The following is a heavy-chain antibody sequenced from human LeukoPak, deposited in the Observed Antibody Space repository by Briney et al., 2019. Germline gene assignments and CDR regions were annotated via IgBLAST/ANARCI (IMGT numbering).Heavy chain of an antibody. Sequence: GGSLRLSCAASGSTFSDYYMSWIRQAPGKGLEWLSYINIGGTNTHNADSVKGRFTISRDNAKKSLYLQMNNLRAEDTAVYYCATDGAGFDTWGQGVLVTVSS. CDR1: GSTFSDYY. CDR2: INIGGTNT. J-gene: IGHJ5*02. V-gene: IGHV3-11*01. CDR3: ATDGAGFDT.